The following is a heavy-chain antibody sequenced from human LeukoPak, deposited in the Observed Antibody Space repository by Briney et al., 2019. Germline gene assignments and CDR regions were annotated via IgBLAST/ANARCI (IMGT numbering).Heavy chain of an antibody. CDR1: GFTFTSYS. CDR3: AQSFDN. V-gene: IGHV3-48*04. J-gene: IGHJ4*02. CDR2: ISSDRNTI. Sequence: GSLRLSCAASGFTFTSYSMNWVRQAPGKGLEWVSYISSDRNTIYYADSVKGRFTISRDNSKNSLYLQMSSLRAEDTAVYYCAQSFDNWGQGTLVTVSS.